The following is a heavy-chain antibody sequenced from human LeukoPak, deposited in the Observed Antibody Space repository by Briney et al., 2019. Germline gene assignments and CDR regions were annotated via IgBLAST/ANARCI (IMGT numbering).Heavy chain of an antibody. J-gene: IGHJ6*03. CDR2: MNPNSGNT. Sequence: ASVKVSCKASGYTFTSYDINWVRQATGQGLEWMGWMNPNSGNTGYAQKFQGRVTMTRNTSISTAYMELSSLRSEDTAVYYCARGGYSSSWYPNDYYYYYYMDVWGNGTTVTVSS. CDR3: ARGGYSSSWYPNDYYYYYYMDV. V-gene: IGHV1-8*01. D-gene: IGHD6-13*01. CDR1: GYTFTSYD.